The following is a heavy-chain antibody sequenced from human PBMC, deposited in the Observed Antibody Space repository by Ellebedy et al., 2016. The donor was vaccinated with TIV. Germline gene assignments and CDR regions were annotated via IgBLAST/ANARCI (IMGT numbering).Heavy chain of an antibody. J-gene: IGHJ6*02. Sequence: GGSLRLSCAASGLTFIHHAFYWVRQAPGKGLEWVTIISYDGNNKFYLDSVEGRFSISRDDSKNTLYLQMNSLRPEDTAVYYCSREGLEAGMDLWGQGTTVIVSS. CDR2: ISYDGNNK. V-gene: IGHV3-30*04. CDR3: SREGLEAGMDL. CDR1: GLTFIHHA.